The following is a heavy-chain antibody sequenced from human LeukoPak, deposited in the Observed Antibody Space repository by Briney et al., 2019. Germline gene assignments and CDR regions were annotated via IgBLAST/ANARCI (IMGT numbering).Heavy chain of an antibody. CDR3: AGGFGAVNRGPSFDY. D-gene: IGHD3-16*01. J-gene: IGHJ4*02. Sequence: KPSETLSLTCTASGGSITNYYWSWLRQPPGKGLEWIGSIHYSGSTNYNPSLKSRVTISVDTSRNQFSLKLTSMTAADTAVYYCAGGFGAVNRGPSFDYWGQGTLVTVSS. CDR2: IHYSGST. V-gene: IGHV4-59*13. CDR1: GGSITNYY.